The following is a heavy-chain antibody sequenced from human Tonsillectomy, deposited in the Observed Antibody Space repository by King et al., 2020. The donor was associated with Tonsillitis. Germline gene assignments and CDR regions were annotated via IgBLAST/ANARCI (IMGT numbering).Heavy chain of an antibody. D-gene: IGHD3-16*01. CDR3: ASRRAGGGGDYGMDV. CDR2: IYYSGST. V-gene: IGHV4-30-4*07. J-gene: IGHJ6*02. Sequence: QLQESGPGLVKPSQTLSLTCAVSGGSISSGGYSWSWIRQPPGKGLEWIGYIYYSGSTYYNPSLKSRVTISVDTSKKQFSLKLSSVTAADTAVYYCASRRAGGGGDYGMDVWGQGTTVTVSS. CDR1: GGSISSGGYS.